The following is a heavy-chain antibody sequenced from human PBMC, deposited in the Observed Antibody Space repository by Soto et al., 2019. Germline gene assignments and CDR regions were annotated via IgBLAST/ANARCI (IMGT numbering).Heavy chain of an antibody. V-gene: IGHV1-2*04. CDR1: GYTXTGYY. CDR2: INPNSGGT. CDR3: ARARGRYCSGGSCPYQFDY. Sequence: ASVKVXCKASGYTXTGYYMHWVRQXPGQGLEWMGWINPNSGGTNYAQKFQGWVTMTRDTSISTAYMELSRLRSDDTAVYYCARARGRYCSGGSCPYQFDYWGQGTLVTVSS. J-gene: IGHJ4*02. D-gene: IGHD2-15*01.